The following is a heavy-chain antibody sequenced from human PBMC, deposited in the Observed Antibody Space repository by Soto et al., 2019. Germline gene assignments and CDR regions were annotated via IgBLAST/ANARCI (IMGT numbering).Heavy chain of an antibody. V-gene: IGHV4-31*03. CDR3: ARGFGGVSLDYFDF. D-gene: IGHD3-16*01. J-gene: IGHJ4*02. Sequence: QLNLQESGPGLVKPSQTLSLTCSVSTGSINSAGHFWSWLRQHPGKGLGWLGYIYYTGSTYYNPALQRRAVFSIDTSKTRFSLKLTSVTAADTAVYYCARGFGGVSLDYFDFWGQGTQVTVSS. CDR2: IYYTGST. CDR1: TGSINSAGHF.